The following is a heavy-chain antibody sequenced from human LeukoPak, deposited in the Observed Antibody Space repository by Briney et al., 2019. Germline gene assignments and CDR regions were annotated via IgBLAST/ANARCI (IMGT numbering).Heavy chain of an antibody. CDR1: GGTFSSYD. J-gene: IGHJ4*02. CDR2: IVPMFGTA. D-gene: IGHD2-2*01. Sequence: SVKVSCKASGGTFSSYDISWVRQAPGQGLEWMGGIVPMFGTANYAQKFQGRVTISADKSTSTAYMELSSLRSEDTAVYYCASGRTDIVVVPATLRNYFFDYWGQGTLVTVSS. CDR3: ASGRTDIVVVPATLRNYFFDY. V-gene: IGHV1-69*06.